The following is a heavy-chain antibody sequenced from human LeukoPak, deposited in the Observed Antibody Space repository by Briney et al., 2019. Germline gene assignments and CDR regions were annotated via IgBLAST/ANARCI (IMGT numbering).Heavy chain of an antibody. Sequence: GGSLRLSCAASGFTLSIYSMNWVRKAPGKGLEWVSCISSSGSHIYYSDSVKGRFTISRDNAKNSLYLQMNSLRAEDTAVYYCAGLPDLALTPSAPVGFDPWGQGTLVTVSS. V-gene: IGHV3-21*06. D-gene: IGHD2-8*01. J-gene: IGHJ5*02. CDR2: ISSSGSHI. CDR3: AGLPDLALTPSAPVGFDP. CDR1: GFTLSIYS.